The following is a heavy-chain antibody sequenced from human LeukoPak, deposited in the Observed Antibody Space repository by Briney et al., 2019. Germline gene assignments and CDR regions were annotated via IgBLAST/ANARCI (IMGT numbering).Heavy chain of an antibody. D-gene: IGHD3-22*01. J-gene: IGHJ5*02. CDR1: GYSISSGYY. CDR2: IYHTGST. Sequence: NASETLSLTCTVSGYSISSGYYSGWIRQPPGQGLEWIGNIYHTGSTYYNPSLKNRVTISVDTSKNQFSLKLSSVTAADTAVYYCARGVTMIGRLRFDPWGQGTLVTVSS. V-gene: IGHV4-38-2*02. CDR3: ARGVTMIGRLRFDP.